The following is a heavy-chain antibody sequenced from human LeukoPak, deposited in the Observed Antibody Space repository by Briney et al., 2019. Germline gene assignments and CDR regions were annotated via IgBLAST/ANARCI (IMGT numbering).Heavy chain of an antibody. Sequence: PGESLRLSCAASGFTFNSYNMNWVRQAPGKGLEWISSISSSGYYIHYADSVKGRFTISRDNAKNSLYLQMNSLRAADTAVYYCARGPYCSSTSCYTEFDYWGRGTLVTVSS. V-gene: IGHV3-21*01. CDR2: ISSSGYYI. CDR1: GFTFNSYN. J-gene: IGHJ4*02. D-gene: IGHD2-2*02. CDR3: ARGPYCSSTSCYTEFDY.